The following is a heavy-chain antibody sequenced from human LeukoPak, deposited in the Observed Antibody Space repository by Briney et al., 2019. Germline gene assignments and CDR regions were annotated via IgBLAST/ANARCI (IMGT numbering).Heavy chain of an antibody. J-gene: IGHJ3*02. D-gene: IGHD3-16*02. CDR3: ARVGGVIEGEDAFDI. CDR2: ISSSSSYI. V-gene: IGHV3-21*01. CDR1: GFTLSYFG. Sequence: KTGGSLRLSCAASGFTLSYFGMNWVRQAPGKGLEWVSSISSSSSYIYYADSVKGRFTISRDNAKNSLYLQMNSLRAEDTAVYYCARVGGVIEGEDAFDIWGQGTMVTVSS.